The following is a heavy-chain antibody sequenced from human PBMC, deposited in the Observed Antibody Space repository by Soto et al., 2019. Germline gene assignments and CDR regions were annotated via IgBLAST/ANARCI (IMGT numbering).Heavy chain of an antibody. D-gene: IGHD6-19*01. J-gene: IGHJ4*02. CDR2: ISGSVGGT. CDR1: GFTFSSYA. V-gene: IGHV3-23*01. Sequence: EVQLLESGGDLVQPGGSLRLSCAASGFTFSSYAMSWVRQAPGKGLEWVSGISGSVGGTYYVDSVRGRFTISRDNSKNTRYLQMNSLRAEDTSLYYCAKVGANIAVTAPFDYWGQGTQVIVSS. CDR3: AKVGANIAVTAPFDY.